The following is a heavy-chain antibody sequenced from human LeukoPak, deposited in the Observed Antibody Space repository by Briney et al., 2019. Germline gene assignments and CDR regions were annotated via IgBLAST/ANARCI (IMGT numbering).Heavy chain of an antibody. J-gene: IGHJ4*02. Sequence: PGGFLRLSCAASGFTFSSYSMNWVRQAPGKGLEWVSSISSSSYIYYADSVKGRFTISRDNAKNSLYLQMNSLRAEDTAVYYCARESYYGGNSDYWGQGTLVTVSS. CDR1: GFTFSSYS. V-gene: IGHV3-21*01. CDR3: ARESYYGGNSDY. D-gene: IGHD4-23*01. CDR2: ISSSSYI.